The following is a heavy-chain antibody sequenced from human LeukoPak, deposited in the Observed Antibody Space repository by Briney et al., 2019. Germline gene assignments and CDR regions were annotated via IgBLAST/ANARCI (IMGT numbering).Heavy chain of an antibody. CDR2: IYTSRST. CDR1: GGSSSSSSYY. D-gene: IGHD3-10*01. V-gene: IGHV4-61*05. CDR3: ARAPPIWFGEFNYYYMDV. Sequence: SETLPLTCTVSGGSSSSSSYYWGWIRQPPGKGLEWIGRIYTSRSTNYNPSLKSRVTMSVDTSKNQFSLKLSSVTAADTAVYYCARAPPIWFGEFNYYYMDVWGKGTTVTVSS. J-gene: IGHJ6*03.